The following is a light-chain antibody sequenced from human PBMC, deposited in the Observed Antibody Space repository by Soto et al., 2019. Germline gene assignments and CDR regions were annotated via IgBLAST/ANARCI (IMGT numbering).Light chain of an antibody. Sequence: DIQMTQSPSSLSASVGDRVTITCRASQSISSYLNWYQQKPGKAPKLLIYAASSLQSGVPSRFSGSGSGTDFTLTISSLQPEDIATYYCQESYSTSFGQGTQLDI. CDR2: AAS. CDR3: QESYSTS. J-gene: IGKJ1*01. CDR1: QSISSY. V-gene: IGKV1-39*01.